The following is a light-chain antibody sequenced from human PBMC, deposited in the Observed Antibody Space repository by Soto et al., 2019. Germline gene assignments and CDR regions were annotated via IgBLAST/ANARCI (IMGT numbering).Light chain of an antibody. CDR3: CSYAGSRTFT. Sequence: LTQPASVSGSPGQSITIACAGGGSDIGANNLVSWYQQHPGTVPRLLIFEVTKRPTGISSRFSGSKSGNTASLTISGLRAEDEADYHCCSYAGSRTFTFGGGTQLTVL. J-gene: IGLJ2*01. CDR1: GSDIGANNL. CDR2: EVT. V-gene: IGLV2-23*02.